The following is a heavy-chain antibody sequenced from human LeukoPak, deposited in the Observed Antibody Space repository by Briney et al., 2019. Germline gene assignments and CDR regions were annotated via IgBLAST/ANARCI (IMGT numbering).Heavy chain of an antibody. D-gene: IGHD3-16*01. CDR3: ARGGRGGGRGGGYYYYYGRDV. Sequence: SETLSLTCTVSGGSISSYYWSWIRQPPGKGLEWIGYIYYSGSTNYNPSLKSRVTISVDTSKNQFSLKLSSVTAADTAVYYCARGGRGGGRGGGYYYYYGRDVGGKGPTVTVPS. V-gene: IGHV4-59*01. CDR2: IYYSGST. CDR1: GGSISSYY. J-gene: IGHJ6*04.